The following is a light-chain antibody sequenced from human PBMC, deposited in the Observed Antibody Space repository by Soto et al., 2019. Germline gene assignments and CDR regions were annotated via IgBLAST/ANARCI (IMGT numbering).Light chain of an antibody. CDR3: QHYNSYSEA. CDR2: KAS. V-gene: IGKV1-5*03. Sequence: DIQMTQSPSSLCACVGDRLTITFLAGQVITNDLGWYQQKPGKAPKLLIYKASSLETGVPSRFSGSGSGTEFTLTISSLQPDDFATYYCQHYNSYSEAFGQGTKVDIK. J-gene: IGKJ1*01. CDR1: QVITND.